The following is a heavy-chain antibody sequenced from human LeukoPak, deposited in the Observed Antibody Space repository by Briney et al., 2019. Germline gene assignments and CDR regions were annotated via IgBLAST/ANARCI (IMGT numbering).Heavy chain of an antibody. CDR2: IFNTGNT. D-gene: IGHD3-10*01. CDR1: GGSINSHY. J-gene: IGHJ4*02. Sequence: SETPSLTCSVSGGSINSHYWSWIRQPPGKRLEWIGYIFNTGNTNYNPSLASRVTISVDTSKNQFSLKLSSVTAADTAVYYCARGHYGSGRPDYWGQGTLVTVSS. V-gene: IGHV4-59*11. CDR3: ARGHYGSGRPDY.